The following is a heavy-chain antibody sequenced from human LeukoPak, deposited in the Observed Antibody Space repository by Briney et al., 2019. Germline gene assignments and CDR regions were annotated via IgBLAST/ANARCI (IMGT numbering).Heavy chain of an antibody. CDR1: GFTFNNYA. CDR2: IIGSGGST. D-gene: IGHD2-15*01. CDR3: ATFCSGGDCYSFAP. Sequence: GRSLRLSCAASGFTFNNYAMTWVRQAPGKGLEWVSTIIGSGGSTDYADSVKGRFTISRDNSKDTLFLQMDSLRVEDTAVYYCATFCSGGDCYSFAPWGQGTLVTVSS. V-gene: IGHV3-23*01. J-gene: IGHJ5*02.